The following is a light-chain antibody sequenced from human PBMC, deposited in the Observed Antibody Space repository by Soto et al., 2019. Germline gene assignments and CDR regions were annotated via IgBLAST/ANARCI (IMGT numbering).Light chain of an antibody. CDR2: DAS. J-gene: IGKJ1*01. Sequence: EIVLTQSPGTLSLSPGERATLSCRASSSVSTYLAWYQQKPGQAPRLLIYDASSRATGIPARFSGSGSGIDFTLTISSLEPEDFAVYYCQQRRNLPWTFGQGTKVEIK. CDR1: SSVSTY. V-gene: IGKV3-11*01. CDR3: QQRRNLPWT.